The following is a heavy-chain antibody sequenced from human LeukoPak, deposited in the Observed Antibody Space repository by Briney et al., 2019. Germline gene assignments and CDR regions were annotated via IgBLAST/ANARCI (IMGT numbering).Heavy chain of an antibody. CDR1: GFTFSTYT. V-gene: IGHV3-74*01. CDR3: ARDGGGSSGYYWGLGY. Sequence: PGGSLRLSCAASGFTFSTYTIHWVRQVPGKGLMWVSRINNDGRDTTYADPVKGRFTISRDNAKDTLYLQMNSLRAEDTAVYYCARDGGGSSGYYWGLGYWGQGTLVTVSS. J-gene: IGHJ4*02. D-gene: IGHD3-22*01. CDR2: INNDGRDT.